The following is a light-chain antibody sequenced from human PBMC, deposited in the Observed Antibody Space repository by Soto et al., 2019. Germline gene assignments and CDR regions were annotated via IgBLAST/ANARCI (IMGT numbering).Light chain of an antibody. CDR2: EVS. V-gene: IGLV2-14*01. CDR1: RSDVGNYRY. J-gene: IGLJ3*02. CDR3: TSFTTSDTWV. Sequence: HSALTQPASVSGSPGQSITISCTGTRSDVGNYRYVSWYQQQPGKAPKLMIYEVSYRPLGVSNRFSGSKSGNTASLTISGLQAEDEADYYCTSFTTSDTWVFGGGTKLTVL.